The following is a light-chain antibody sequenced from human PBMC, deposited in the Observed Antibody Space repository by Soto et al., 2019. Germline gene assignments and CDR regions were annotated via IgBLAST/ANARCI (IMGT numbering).Light chain of an antibody. J-gene: IGLJ3*02. CDR2: EVN. Sequence: QSALTQPRSASGSPGQSITISCTGTSSDVGGYNYVSWYQQHPAKAPKLIISEVNKRPSGISNRFSGSKSGNTASLTISGLQAEDEADYYCIAYTMNSILLFGGGTKLTVL. CDR3: IAYTMNSILL. V-gene: IGLV2-14*01. CDR1: SSDVGGYNY.